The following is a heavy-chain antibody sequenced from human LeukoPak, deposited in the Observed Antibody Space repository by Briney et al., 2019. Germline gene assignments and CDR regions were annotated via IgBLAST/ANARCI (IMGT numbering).Heavy chain of an antibody. Sequence: SETLSLTCTVSGGSISTHYWTFIRQPPGKGLEWIGYGYYSGITDYNPSLKSRVTISVDTSKNQFSLNLNSVTAADTAVYYCARSRGLAGAATVIDFWGQGILMNVSS. CDR2: GYYSGIT. D-gene: IGHD2-15*01. CDR3: ARSRGLAGAATVIDF. J-gene: IGHJ4*02. CDR1: GGSISTHY. V-gene: IGHV4-59*08.